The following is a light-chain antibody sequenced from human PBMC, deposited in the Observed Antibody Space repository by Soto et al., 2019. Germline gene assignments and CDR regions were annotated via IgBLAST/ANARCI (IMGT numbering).Light chain of an antibody. J-gene: IGLJ1*01. V-gene: IGLV2-11*01. CDR2: DVT. Sequence: QSVLTQPRSVSGSPGQSVTISCTGTSRDIGVYNYVSWYQQHPGKAPKFIIFDVTKRPSGVPDRFSGSKSGNTASLTISGLQAEDEADYYCCSYAGTYSYVFGTGTKPTVL. CDR1: SRDIGVYNY. CDR3: CSYAGTYSYV.